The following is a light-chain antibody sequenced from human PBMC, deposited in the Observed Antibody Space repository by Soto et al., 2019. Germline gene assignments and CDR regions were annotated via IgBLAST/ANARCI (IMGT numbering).Light chain of an antibody. CDR1: QSISSW. Sequence: DLPLTQSPSFLTASVGDRVTITCRASQSISSWLAWYQQKPGKAPKLLIYKASSLESGVPSRFSGSGSGTEFTLTISSLQPDDFATYYCQQYNSYPWTFGQGTKVDIK. CDR2: KAS. CDR3: QQYNSYPWT. J-gene: IGKJ1*01. V-gene: IGKV1-5*03.